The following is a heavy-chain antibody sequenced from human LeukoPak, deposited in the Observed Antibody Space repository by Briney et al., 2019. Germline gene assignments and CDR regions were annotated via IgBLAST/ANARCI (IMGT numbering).Heavy chain of an antibody. D-gene: IGHD4-11*01. V-gene: IGHV1-69*05. CDR3: ARGNSNQYYYYYYMDV. Sequence: GASVKVSCKASGGTFSSYAISWVRQAPGQGLEWIGGIIPIFGTANYAQKFQGRVTITTDESTSTAYMELSSLRSEDTAVYYCARGNSNQYYYYYYMDVWGKGTTVTVSS. CDR2: IIPIFGTA. CDR1: GGTFSSYA. J-gene: IGHJ6*03.